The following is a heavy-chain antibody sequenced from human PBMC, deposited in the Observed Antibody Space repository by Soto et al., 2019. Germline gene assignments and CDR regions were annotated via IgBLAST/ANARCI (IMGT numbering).Heavy chain of an antibody. CDR3: ARDGGPGGFDY. Sequence: QPGGSLRLSCAASGFTFSSYAMHWVRQAPGKGLEWVAVISYDGSNKYYADSVKGRFTISRDNSKNTLYLQMNSLRAEDTAVYYCARDGGPGGFDYWGQGTLVTVSS. CDR1: GFTFSSYA. CDR2: ISYDGSNK. V-gene: IGHV3-30-3*01. J-gene: IGHJ4*02. D-gene: IGHD3-10*01.